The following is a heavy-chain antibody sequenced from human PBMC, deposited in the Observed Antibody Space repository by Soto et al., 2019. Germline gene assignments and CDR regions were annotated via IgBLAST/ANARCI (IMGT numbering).Heavy chain of an antibody. CDR1: GGSIIDSGSFY. CDR2: IYYSGSS. Sequence: QVQMQESGPGLVKPSQTLYLTCSVSGGSIIDSGSFYWNWIRQHPGKGLEWIGYIYYSGSSYYNLSLKSRATISLDTSKNQFSLKLTSVTAADTANYYCARGEVVASNWFDPWGQGTLVTVTS. J-gene: IGHJ5*02. V-gene: IGHV4-31*03. D-gene: IGHD2-15*01. CDR3: ARGEVVASNWFDP.